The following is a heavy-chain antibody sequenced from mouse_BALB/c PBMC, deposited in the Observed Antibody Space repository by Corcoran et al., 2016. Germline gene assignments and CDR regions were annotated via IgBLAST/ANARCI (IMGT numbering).Heavy chain of an antibody. Sequence: QVQLQQSGAELMKPGASVKISCRATGYKFSSYWIEWVKKRPRPGLEWIGEILPGSGSTNYNEKFKGKATFTADTSSNTAYMQLSSLTSEDSAVYYCARNYCSSYDWYFDVWGAGTTVTVSS. CDR1: GYKFSSYW. V-gene: IGHV1-9*01. CDR3: ARNYCSSYDWYFDV. D-gene: IGHD1-1*01. CDR2: ILPGSGST. J-gene: IGHJ1*01.